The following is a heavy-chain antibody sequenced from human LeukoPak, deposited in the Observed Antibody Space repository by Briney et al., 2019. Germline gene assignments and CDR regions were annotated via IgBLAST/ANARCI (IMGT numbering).Heavy chain of an antibody. J-gene: IGHJ4*02. V-gene: IGHV1-69*04. CDR3: ARGTSGYYDSSGYYSLDY. CDR1: GGTFSCYA. CDR2: IIPILGIA. D-gene: IGHD3-22*01. Sequence: GASVKASCKASGGTFSCYAISWVRQAPGQGLEWMGRIIPILGIANYAQKFQGRVTITADKSTSTAYMELSSLRSEDTAVYYCARGTSGYYDSSGYYSLDYWGQGTLVTVSS.